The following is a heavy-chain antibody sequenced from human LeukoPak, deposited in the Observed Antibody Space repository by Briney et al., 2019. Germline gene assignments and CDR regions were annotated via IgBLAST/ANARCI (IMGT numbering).Heavy chain of an antibody. V-gene: IGHV4-39*01. CDR1: GGSLSSSSYY. D-gene: IGHD1-26*01. CDR2: IYYSGST. J-gene: IGHJ4*02. CDR3: ASWNYSGSDY. Sequence: SETLSLTCTVSGGSLSSSSYYWGWLRQPPGTGLEWIGNIYYSGSTYYNPSLKSRVTISVDTSKNQFSLKLSSVTAADTAVYYCASWNYSGSDYWGQGTLVTVSS.